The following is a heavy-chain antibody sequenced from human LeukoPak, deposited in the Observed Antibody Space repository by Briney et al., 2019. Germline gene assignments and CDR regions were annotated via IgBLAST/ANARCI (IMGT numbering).Heavy chain of an antibody. Sequence: SQTLSLTCAISGDSVSSNSATWNWIRQSPSRGLEWLGRTYYRSKWYNDYTVSVKSRITITPDTSKNQFSLQLNSVTPEDTAVYYCTRVFRGNPYGPLLDYGMDVWAQGTTVTV. D-gene: IGHD5-18*01. CDR3: TRVFRGNPYGPLLDYGMDV. CDR2: TYYRSKWYN. CDR1: GDSVSSNSAT. J-gene: IGHJ6*02. V-gene: IGHV6-1*01.